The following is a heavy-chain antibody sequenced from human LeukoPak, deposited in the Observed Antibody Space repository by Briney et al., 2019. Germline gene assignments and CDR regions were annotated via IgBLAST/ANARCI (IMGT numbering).Heavy chain of an antibody. CDR3: VREIGWFDP. CDR2: ISDSGGSS. Sequence: GASLRLSCAASGFTFSSYAMSWVRQAPGKGLEWVAVISDSGGSSYYADSVKGRFTISRDNSKNTLYLQMNSLTAEDTAVYYCVREIGWFDPWGQGTLVTVSS. J-gene: IGHJ5*02. CDR1: GFTFSSYA. V-gene: IGHV3-23*01.